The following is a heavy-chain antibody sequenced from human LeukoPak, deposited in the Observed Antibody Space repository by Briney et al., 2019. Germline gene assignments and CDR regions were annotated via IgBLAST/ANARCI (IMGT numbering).Heavy chain of an antibody. V-gene: IGHV3-74*01. CDR2: IHYDGTYT. Sequence: GGSLRLSCAASGFTFSTYWMHWVRHIPGKGLVWLSRIHYDGTYTTYVDSVRGRFTISRDNTKSTLYLQTNSLRADDTAVYYCARGAEGHNYGELDSWGQGTLVTVSS. CDR3: ARGAEGHNYGELDS. J-gene: IGHJ5*01. CDR1: GFTFSTYW. D-gene: IGHD5-18*01.